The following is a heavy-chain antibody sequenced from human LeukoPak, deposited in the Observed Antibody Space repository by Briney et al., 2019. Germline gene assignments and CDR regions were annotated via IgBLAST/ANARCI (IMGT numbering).Heavy chain of an antibody. J-gene: IGHJ3*02. V-gene: IGHV4-4*09. CDR2: IYTSGST. Sequence: SETLSLTCTVSGGSISSYYWSWIRQPPGKGLEWTGYIYTSGSTNYNPSLKSRVTISVDTSKNQFSLKLSSVTAADTAVYYCARVVDAFDIWGQGTMVTVSS. CDR1: GGSISSYY. D-gene: IGHD2-15*01. CDR3: ARVVDAFDI.